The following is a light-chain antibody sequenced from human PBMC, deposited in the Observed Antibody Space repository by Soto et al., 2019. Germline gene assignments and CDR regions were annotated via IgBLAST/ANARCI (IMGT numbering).Light chain of an antibody. CDR2: DAS. CDR3: QQRSNWPPYT. CDR1: QSVNSN. J-gene: IGKJ2*01. V-gene: IGKV3-11*01. Sequence: EIVLTQSPATLSLSPGERATLSCRASQSVNSNLAWYQQKPGQAPRLLIFDASNRATGIPARFSGSGSGTDFTLTISSLETEDFAVYYCQQRSNWPPYTFGQGTKLEI.